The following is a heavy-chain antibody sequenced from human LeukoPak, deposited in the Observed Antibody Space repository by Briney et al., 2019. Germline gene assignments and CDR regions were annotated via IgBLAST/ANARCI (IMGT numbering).Heavy chain of an antibody. CDR3: AKLLWFGEFFDY. V-gene: IGHV3-30*18. D-gene: IGHD3-10*01. CDR2: IPYDGSNK. Sequence: QPGRSLRLSCAASGFTFSSYGMHWVRQAPGKGLEWVAVIPYDGSNKYYADSVKGRFTISRDNSKNTLYLQMNSLRAEDTAVYYCAKLLWFGEFFDYWGQGTLVTVSS. CDR1: GFTFSSYG. J-gene: IGHJ4*02.